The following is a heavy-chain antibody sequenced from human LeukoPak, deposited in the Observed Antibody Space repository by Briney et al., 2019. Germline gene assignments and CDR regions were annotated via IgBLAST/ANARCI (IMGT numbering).Heavy chain of an antibody. CDR1: GFSLSTSGMC. CDR2: VDWDDDK. D-gene: IGHD3-22*01. CDR3: VRSYYYDSSGYFFDY. Sequence: SGPALVKPTQTHTLTCTFSGFSLSTSGMCVSWIRQPPGKALEWLARVDWDDDKYYSTSLKTRLTISKDTSKSQVVLTMTNMDPVDTATYYCVRSYYYDSSGYFFDYWGQGTLVTVSS. V-gene: IGHV2-70*11. J-gene: IGHJ4*02.